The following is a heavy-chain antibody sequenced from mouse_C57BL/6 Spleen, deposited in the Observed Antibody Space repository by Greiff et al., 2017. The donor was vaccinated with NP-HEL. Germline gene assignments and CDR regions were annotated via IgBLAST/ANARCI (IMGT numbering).Heavy chain of an antibody. CDR3: ARPLYYGSSRYYAMDY. D-gene: IGHD1-1*01. Sequence: EVQRVESGGGLVKPGGSLKLSCAASGFTFSDYGMHWVRQAPEKGLEWVAYISSGSSTIYYADTVKGRFTISRDNAKNTLFLQMTSLRSEDTAMYYCARPLYYGSSRYYAMDYWGQGTSVTVSS. CDR1: GFTFSDYG. J-gene: IGHJ4*01. V-gene: IGHV5-17*01. CDR2: ISSGSSTI.